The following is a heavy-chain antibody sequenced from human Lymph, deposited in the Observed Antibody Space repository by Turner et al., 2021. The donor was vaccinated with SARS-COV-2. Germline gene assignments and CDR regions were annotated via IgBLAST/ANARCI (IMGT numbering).Heavy chain of an antibody. Sequence: QVQLVQSGAEVKKPGASVKVSCKVSGYTLTELSIHWVRQAPGKGLEWMGGFDPEDGETIYAQKFQGRVTMTEDTSTDTADMELSSLRSEDTAVYYCATLKSNWKILTGRYYFDFWGQGTLVTVSS. CDR3: ATLKSNWKILTGRYYFDF. V-gene: IGHV1-24*01. CDR1: GYTLTELS. CDR2: FDPEDGET. D-gene: IGHD1-1*01. J-gene: IGHJ4*02.